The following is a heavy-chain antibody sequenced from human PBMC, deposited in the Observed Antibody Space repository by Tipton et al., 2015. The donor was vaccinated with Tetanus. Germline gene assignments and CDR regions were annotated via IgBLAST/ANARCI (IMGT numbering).Heavy chain of an antibody. CDR3: AREAVYYHDGSGFYAFDI. J-gene: IGHJ3*02. CDR2: IYVTGAI. D-gene: IGHD3-22*01. V-gene: IGHV4-4*07. Sequence: TLSLTCSVSGGSISNYYWNWIRQPAGKGLEWIGRIYVTGAINYSPALQSRVTMSVDTAKNQFSLRLSSVTAADAAMYYCAREAVYYHDGSGFYAFDIWGRGTMVAVSS. CDR1: GGSISNYY.